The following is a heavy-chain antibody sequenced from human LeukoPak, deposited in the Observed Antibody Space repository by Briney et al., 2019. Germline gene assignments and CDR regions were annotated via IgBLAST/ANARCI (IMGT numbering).Heavy chain of an antibody. D-gene: IGHD3-16*01. V-gene: IGHV1-69*05. CDR1: GGTFSSYA. Sequence: ASVKVSCKASGGTFSSYAISWVRQAPGQGLEWMGGIIPIFGTANYAQKFQGRVTITTDESTSTAYMELSSLRSEDTAVYYCARGPSDYDYVWGSSYYGMDVWGQGTTVTVSS. CDR3: ARGPSDYDYVWGSSYYGMDV. CDR2: IIPIFGTA. J-gene: IGHJ6*02.